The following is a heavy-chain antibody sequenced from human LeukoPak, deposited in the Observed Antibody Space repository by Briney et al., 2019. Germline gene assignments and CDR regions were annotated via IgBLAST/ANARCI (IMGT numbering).Heavy chain of an antibody. CDR3: ARLYYHFWSGSYYYYMDV. D-gene: IGHD3-3*01. J-gene: IGHJ6*03. Sequence: SETLSLTCTVSGGSISSYYWSWIRQPAGKGLEWIGRIYSSGTTNYNPSLKSRVTISVDESKNQLSLKLSSVTAADTAVYYCARLYYHFWSGSYYYYMDVWGKGTTVTVSS. V-gene: IGHV4-4*07. CDR1: GGSISSYY. CDR2: IYSSGTT.